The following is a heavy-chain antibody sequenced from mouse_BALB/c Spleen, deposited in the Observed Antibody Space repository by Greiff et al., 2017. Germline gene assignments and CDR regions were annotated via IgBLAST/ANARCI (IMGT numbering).Heavy chain of an antibody. CDR1: GYTFTSYW. CDR3: ARGTYYGSSYGCAY. CDR2: IDPSDSYT. J-gene: IGHJ3*01. V-gene: IGHV1-69*02. D-gene: IGHD1-1*01. Sequence: QVQLQQPGAELVKPGASVKLSCKASGYTFTSYWMHWVKQRPGQGLEWIGEIDPSDSYTNYNQKFKGKATLTVDKSSSTAYMQLSSLTSEDSAVYYCARGTYYGSSYGCAYWGQGTLVTVSA.